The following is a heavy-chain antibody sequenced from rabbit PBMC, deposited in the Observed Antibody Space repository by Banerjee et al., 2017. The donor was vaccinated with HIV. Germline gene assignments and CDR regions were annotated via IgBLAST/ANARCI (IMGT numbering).Heavy chain of an antibody. CDR2: IYTSNANT. CDR1: GFDFSSTYY. J-gene: IGHJ3*01. V-gene: IGHV1S40*01. Sequence: QSLEESGGDLVKPGASPTLTCTASGFDFSSTYYMYWVRQAPGKGLEWIGCIYTSNANTWYANWAKCRFTMSKTSSTTVTLQMTSLTAADTATYFCARGAAYDTAGYAGYAYALTRLDLWGPGTLGTVS. D-gene: IGHD6-1*01. CDR3: ARGAAYDTAGYAGYAYALTRLDL.